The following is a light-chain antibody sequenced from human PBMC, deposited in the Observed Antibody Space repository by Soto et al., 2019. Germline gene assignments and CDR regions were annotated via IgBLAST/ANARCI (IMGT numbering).Light chain of an antibody. Sequence: QSALTQPASVSGSPGQSITISCTGTSSDVGGYNFVSWYQQHPGKVPKLMIYDVSNRPSGVSDRFSGSKSGNTASLTISGLQAEDEADYYCSSYTSISTSVIFGGGTKVTVL. CDR1: SSDVGGYNF. V-gene: IGLV2-14*03. CDR3: SSYTSISTSVI. CDR2: DVS. J-gene: IGLJ2*01.